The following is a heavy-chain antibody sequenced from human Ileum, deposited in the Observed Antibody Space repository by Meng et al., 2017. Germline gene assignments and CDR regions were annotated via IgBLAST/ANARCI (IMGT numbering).Heavy chain of an antibody. D-gene: IGHD4-23*01. CDR1: GDSISTTNW. V-gene: IGHV4-4*02. J-gene: IGHJ4*02. CDR3: AANSGKKMHS. Sequence: QGQLQEPGPGLGKPSGTLALTCAVSGDSISTTNWWNWVRQPPGEGLEWIGEIYHSGLVNYNLSLKSRVTLSIDKSKNQFSLKLISVTAADTGVYYCAANSGKKMHSWGQGTLVTVSS. CDR2: IYHSGLV.